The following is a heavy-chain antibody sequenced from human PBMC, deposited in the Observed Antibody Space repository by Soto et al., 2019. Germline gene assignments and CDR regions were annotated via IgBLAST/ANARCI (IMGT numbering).Heavy chain of an antibody. CDR1: GGSISTYY. J-gene: IGHJ4*02. D-gene: IGHD4-17*01. V-gene: IGHV4-59*08. CDR2: TYYSGSA. Sequence: QVQLQESGPGLVKPSETLSLTCTVSGGSISTYYWSWIRQPPGKGLEWIGWTYYSGSASSNPFLKSRVTISVDTSKNPFSLKLSSVTATDTAMYFCARHIYGDHDYFDSWGQGTLVTVSS. CDR3: ARHIYGDHDYFDS.